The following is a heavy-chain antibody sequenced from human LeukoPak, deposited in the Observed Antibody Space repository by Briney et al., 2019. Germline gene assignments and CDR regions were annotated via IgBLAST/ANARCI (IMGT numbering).Heavy chain of an antibody. V-gene: IGHV2-5*01. CDR1: GFSLSTSGVG. D-gene: IGHD2-15*01. J-gene: IGHJ4*02. CDR3: AHSREGYCSGGSCFDY. CDR2: IYWNDDK. Sequence: SGPTLVNPTQTLTLTCTFSGFSLSTSGVGVGWIRQPPGKALEWLALIYWNDDKRYSPSLKSRLTITKDTSKNQVVLTMTNMDPVDTATYYCAHSREGYCSGGSCFDYWGQGTLVTVSS.